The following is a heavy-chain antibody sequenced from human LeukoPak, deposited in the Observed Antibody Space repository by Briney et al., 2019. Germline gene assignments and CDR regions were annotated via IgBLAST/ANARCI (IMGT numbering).Heavy chain of an antibody. CDR2: ISSHGGST. J-gene: IGHJ3*02. CDR3: VKESGFMVAPNSAFDI. Sequence: GGSLRLSCSASGFTFSNYAMHWVRQAPGKGLEYVSAISSHGGSTYYADSVKGRFTISRDNSKNTLYLQMSSLRAEDTAVYYCVKESGFMVAPNSAFDIWGQGTMVTVSS. V-gene: IGHV3-64D*09. CDR1: GFTFSNYA. D-gene: IGHD4/OR15-4a*01.